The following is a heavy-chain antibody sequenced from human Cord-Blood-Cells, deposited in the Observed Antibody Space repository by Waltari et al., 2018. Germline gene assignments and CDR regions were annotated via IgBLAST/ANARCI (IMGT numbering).Heavy chain of an antibody. CDR2: INHSGST. V-gene: IGHV4-34*01. CDR3: ARGTTIVVVPAARYWYFDL. D-gene: IGHD2-2*01. J-gene: IGHJ2*01. CDR1: GGSFSGYY. Sequence: QVQLQQWGAGLLKPSETLSLTCAVYGGSFSGYYWSWIRQPPGKGLEWIGEINHSGSTNDNPSLKSRVTISVDTSKNQFSLKLSSVTAADTAVYYCARGTTIVVVPAARYWYFDLWGRGTLVTVSS.